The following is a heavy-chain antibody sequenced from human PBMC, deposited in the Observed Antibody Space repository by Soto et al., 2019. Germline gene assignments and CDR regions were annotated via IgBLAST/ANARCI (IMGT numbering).Heavy chain of an antibody. J-gene: IGHJ6*01. CDR1: GYTFTSYR. D-gene: IGHD4-17*01. Sequence: AAMKGSWKASGYTFTSYRMHWLRQAPGKGLDWIGIINPIGGSTSYEQNFQGRVTMNRDTSTSTVYMELSSLRSEDTAVCYCERDGERRGGDSGGRRGMDVW. CDR3: ERDGERRGGDSGGRRGMDV. CDR2: INPIGGST. V-gene: IGHV1-46*01.